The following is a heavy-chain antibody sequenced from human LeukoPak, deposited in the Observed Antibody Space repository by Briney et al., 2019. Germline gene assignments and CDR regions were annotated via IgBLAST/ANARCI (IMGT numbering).Heavy chain of an antibody. CDR3: ARGEALYSNYGFDY. V-gene: IGHV4-59*11. CDR2: IYYSGST. D-gene: IGHD4-11*01. CDR1: GGSINGHY. J-gene: IGHJ4*02. Sequence: SETLSLTCTVSGGSINGHYWSLIRQPPGKGLEWIGYIYYSGSTNYNPSLKSRVTISIDTSKNQFSLKLTSVTAADTAVYYCARGEALYSNYGFDYWGQGTLVTVSS.